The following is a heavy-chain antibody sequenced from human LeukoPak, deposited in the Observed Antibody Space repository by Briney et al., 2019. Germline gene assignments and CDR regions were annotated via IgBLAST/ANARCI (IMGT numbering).Heavy chain of an antibody. D-gene: IGHD3-3*01. Sequence: SETLSLTCTVSGGSISSHYWSWIRQPPGKGLEWIGYIYYSGSTNYNPSLKSRVTISLDTSKNQFSLKLRSVTAADTAVYYCARGNKYFDFWSGYPHYIDVWGKGTTVTVSS. CDR1: GGSISSHY. CDR3: ARGNKYFDFWSGYPHYIDV. CDR2: IYYSGST. J-gene: IGHJ6*03. V-gene: IGHV4-59*11.